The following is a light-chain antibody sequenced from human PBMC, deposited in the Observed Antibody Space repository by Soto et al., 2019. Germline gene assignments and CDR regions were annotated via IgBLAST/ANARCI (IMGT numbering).Light chain of an antibody. V-gene: IGKV3-15*01. J-gene: IGKJ2*01. CDR1: QSVSSN. CDR2: GAS. CDR3: QQYNNWPPYT. Sequence: EVVMTQSPATLSVSPGERATLSCRASQSVSSNLAWYQQKPGQAPRLLIYGASTRATGIPARFTGSGSGTEFTLTISSLQSEDFAMYYCQQYNNWPPYTCGQGTNLDIK.